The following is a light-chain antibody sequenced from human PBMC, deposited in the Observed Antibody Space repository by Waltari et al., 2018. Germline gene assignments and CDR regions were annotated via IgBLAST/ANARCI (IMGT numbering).Light chain of an antibody. J-gene: IGLJ2*01. Sequence: QSVLTQPPSVSGAPGQRITISCTGTSSNIGAGYDVHWYLQLPGTAPKLLILGNNNRPSGVPDRFSASKAETSASLAITGLQAEDEADYYCQSYDSSLSGVIFGGGTKLTVL. V-gene: IGLV1-40*01. CDR3: QSYDSSLSGVI. CDR1: SSNIGAGYD. CDR2: GNN.